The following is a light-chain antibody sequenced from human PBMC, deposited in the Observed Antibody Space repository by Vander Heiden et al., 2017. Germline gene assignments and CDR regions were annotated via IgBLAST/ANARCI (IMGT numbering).Light chain of an antibody. CDR1: QSVSRNY. CDR2: GAS. Sequence: EIVLTQSPGTLSLSPGERATLSCRARQSVSRNYLAWYQQKPVQAPRLLIYGASSRATGIPDRFSGSGSGTDFTLTISRREPEDFAVYYCQQYGSSPYTFGQGTKLEIK. V-gene: IGKV3-20*01. J-gene: IGKJ2*01. CDR3: QQYGSSPYT.